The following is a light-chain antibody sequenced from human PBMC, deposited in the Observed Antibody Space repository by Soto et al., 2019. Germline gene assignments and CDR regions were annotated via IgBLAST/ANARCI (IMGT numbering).Light chain of an antibody. CDR1: SNNVGGYNY. CDR2: DVT. CDR3: CSYAGTYTGI. Sequence: QSALTQPRSVSGSPGQSVTISCTGASNNVGGYNYVSWYQHHPGKVPQLIIYDVTKRPSGVPDRFSGSKSGNTASLTISGLQVDDEADYYCCSYAGTYTGIFGGGTKVTVL. V-gene: IGLV2-11*01. J-gene: IGLJ2*01.